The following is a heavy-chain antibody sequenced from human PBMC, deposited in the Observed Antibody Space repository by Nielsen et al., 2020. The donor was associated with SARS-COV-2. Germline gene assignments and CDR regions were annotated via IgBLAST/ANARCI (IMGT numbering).Heavy chain of an antibody. D-gene: IGHD2-21*02. CDR3: ARILPGDCSNFFDY. V-gene: IGHV2-70*01. CDR2: IDWDDDK. J-gene: IGHJ4*02. CDR1: GFSLSTSGMC. Sequence: SGPTLVKPTQTLTLTCTFSGFSLSTSGMCVSWIRQPPGTALEWLALIDWDDDKYYSTSLKTRLTISKNTSKNQVVLTMTNRDPVDTATYSVARILPGDCSNFFDYGGQGTLVTVSS.